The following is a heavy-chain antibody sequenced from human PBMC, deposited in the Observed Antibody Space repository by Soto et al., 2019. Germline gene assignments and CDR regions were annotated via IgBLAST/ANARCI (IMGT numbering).Heavy chain of an antibody. CDR3: ARRSKRLIAARHYYYYYGMDV. CDR2: IDPSDSYT. Sequence: GESLKISFKGSGYSFTSYWISWVRQMPGKGLEWMGRIDPSDSYTNYSPSFQGHVTISADKSISTAYLQWSSLKASDTAMYYCARRSKRLIAARHYYYYYGMDVWGQGTTVTVSS. D-gene: IGHD6-6*01. V-gene: IGHV5-10-1*01. J-gene: IGHJ6*02. CDR1: GYSFTSYW.